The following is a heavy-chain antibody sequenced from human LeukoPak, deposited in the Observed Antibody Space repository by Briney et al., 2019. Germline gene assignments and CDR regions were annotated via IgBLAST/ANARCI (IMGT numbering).Heavy chain of an antibody. CDR1: GFTFSSYS. CDR2: IQYDGSNE. D-gene: IGHD2-2*01. CDR3: AKDRCSNGIGCYYYYMDV. V-gene: IGHV3-30*02. J-gene: IGHJ6*03. Sequence: GGSLRLSCAASGFTFSSYSMNWVRQAPGKGLEWVAYIQYDGSNEQYAHSVKGRFRISRDSSKNILYLQMNSLRAEDTAVYYCAKDRCSNGIGCYYYYMDVWGKGTTVTISS.